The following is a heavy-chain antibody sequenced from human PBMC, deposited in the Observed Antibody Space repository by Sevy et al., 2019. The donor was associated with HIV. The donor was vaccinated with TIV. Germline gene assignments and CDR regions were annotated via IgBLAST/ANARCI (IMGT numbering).Heavy chain of an antibody. CDR1: GYTFISYG. J-gene: IGHJ6*02. Sequence: ASVKVSCKASGYTFISYGISWVRQAPGQGLEWMGWISGDNGNTISAQNLQGRVTMSTDTSTSTAHMELRSLRSDDTAVYYCARDSMPTVQGIIITPYYYGMDLWGQGTTVTVSS. CDR2: ISGDNGNT. CDR3: ARDSMPTVQGIIITPYYYGMDL. V-gene: IGHV1-18*01. D-gene: IGHD3-10*01.